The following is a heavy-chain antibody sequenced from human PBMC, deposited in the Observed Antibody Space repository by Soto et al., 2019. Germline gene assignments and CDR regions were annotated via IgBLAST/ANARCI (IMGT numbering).Heavy chain of an antibody. Sequence: QLQLQESGPGLVKPSETLSLTCTVSGGSISSSSYYWGWIRQPPGKGLEWIGSIYYSGSTYYNPPLKTRVTISVRTPKNQYSRKLSSVTAADTAVYYCARLWGSGSYRPPRGMDVWGQGTTFTVSS. V-gene: IGHV4-39*01. J-gene: IGHJ6*02. CDR2: IYYSGST. D-gene: IGHD1-26*01. CDR1: GGSISSSSYY. CDR3: ARLWGSGSYRPPRGMDV.